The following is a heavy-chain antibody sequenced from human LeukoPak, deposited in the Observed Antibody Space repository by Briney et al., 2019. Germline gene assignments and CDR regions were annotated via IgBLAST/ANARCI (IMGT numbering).Heavy chain of an antibody. CDR2: TYYRSKWYN. Sequence: SQTLSLTCAISGDSFSSNSAAWNWLRQSPSRGLEWLGRTYYRSKWYNDYAVSVKSRITINPDTSKNQFSLQLNSVTPEDTAVYYCARDRRGTNYYYYGMDVWGQGTTVTVSS. V-gene: IGHV6-1*01. CDR1: GDSFSSNSAA. CDR3: ARDRRGTNYYYYGMDV. J-gene: IGHJ6*02. D-gene: IGHD1-1*01.